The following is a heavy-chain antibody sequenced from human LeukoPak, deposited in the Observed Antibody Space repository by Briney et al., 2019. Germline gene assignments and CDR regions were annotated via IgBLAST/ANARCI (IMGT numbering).Heavy chain of an antibody. D-gene: IGHD4-17*01. CDR3: VRGDYGDYTLFDY. J-gene: IGHJ4*02. CDR1: GFTFSYYG. V-gene: IGHV3-53*01. CDR2: IYSGGST. Sequence: GGSLRLSCAASGFTFSYYGMHWVRQAPGKGLEWVSVIYSGGSTYYADSVKGRFTISRDNSKNTLYLQMNSLRAEDTAVYYCVRGDYGDYTLFDYWGQGTLVTVSS.